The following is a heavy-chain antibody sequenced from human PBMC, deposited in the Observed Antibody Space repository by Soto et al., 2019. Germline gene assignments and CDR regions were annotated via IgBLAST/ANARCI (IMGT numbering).Heavy chain of an antibody. CDR3: VSVGGITGATSVRS. CDR2: IYYSGST. D-gene: IGHD1-20*01. Sequence: QVQLQESGPGLVKPSQTLSLTCTVSGGSISSGGYYWSWIRQHPGKGLEWIGYIYYSGSTYYNPSRTSRVTLSVDTSKHRLSLELSSVPAAATAVYYCVSVGGITGATSVRSWGQGTLVTVSS. V-gene: IGHV4-31*03. J-gene: IGHJ5*02. CDR1: GGSISSGGYY.